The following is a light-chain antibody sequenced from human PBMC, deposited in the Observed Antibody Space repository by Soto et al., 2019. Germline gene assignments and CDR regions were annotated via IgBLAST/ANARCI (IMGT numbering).Light chain of an antibody. Sequence: EIVMTQSPATLSVSPGERATLSCGASQSVATNLAWYQQKPGQAPRLLIYGASTRATGIPARSSGSGSGTDFTLTISSLQSEDFAVYSCQQYNNWPWTFGQGTKV. CDR3: QQYNNWPWT. J-gene: IGKJ1*01. CDR2: GAS. V-gene: IGKV3-15*01. CDR1: QSVATN.